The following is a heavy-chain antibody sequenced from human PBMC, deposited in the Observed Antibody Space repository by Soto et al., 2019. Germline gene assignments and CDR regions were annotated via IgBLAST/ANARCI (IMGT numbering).Heavy chain of an antibody. CDR1: GYTFINYY. CDR3: ATHLEAGDV. D-gene: IGHD2-8*02. CDR2: INPTGGST. Sequence: QVQLVQSGAEVKKPGASVKVSCKASGYTFINYYIRWVRQAPGHGLEWMAIINPTGGSTNYAQKFQGRPTLTMDTSTRTVYMELGSLTSEDTGMYYCATHLEAGDVWGQGTLVTVSS. J-gene: IGHJ4*02. V-gene: IGHV1-46*01.